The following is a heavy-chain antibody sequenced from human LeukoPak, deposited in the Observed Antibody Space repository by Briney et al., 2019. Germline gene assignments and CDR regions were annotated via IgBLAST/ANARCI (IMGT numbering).Heavy chain of an antibody. V-gene: IGHV3-23*01. D-gene: IGHD2-15*01. CDR2: ISGSGGRT. CDR3: AKADGRYFSRGSCPQNY. CDR1: GFTFSSYA. Sequence: GGSLRLSSAASGFTFSSYAMSCVRQAPGKGLEWVSAISGSGGRTYYADSVKARFTISRDNSKNPLYPQMNSLRAEHTAVYYCAKADGRYFSRGSCPQNYWGQGTLVTASS. J-gene: IGHJ4*02.